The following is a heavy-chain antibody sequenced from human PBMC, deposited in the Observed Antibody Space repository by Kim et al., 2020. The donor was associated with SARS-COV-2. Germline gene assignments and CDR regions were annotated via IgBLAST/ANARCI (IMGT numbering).Heavy chain of an antibody. V-gene: IGHV4-30-4*01. CDR2: IYYSGST. J-gene: IGHJ5*02. Sequence: SETLSLTCTVSGGSISSGDYYWSWIRQPPGKGLEWIGYIYYSGSTYYNPSLKSRVTISVDTSKNQFSLKLSSVTAADTAVYYCAREAYYDFWSGSPGSNWFDPWGQGTLVTVSS. CDR1: GGSISSGDYY. CDR3: AREAYYDFWSGSPGSNWFDP. D-gene: IGHD3-3*01.